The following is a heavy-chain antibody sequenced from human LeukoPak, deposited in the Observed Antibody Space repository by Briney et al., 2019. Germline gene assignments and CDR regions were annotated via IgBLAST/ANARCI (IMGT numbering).Heavy chain of an antibody. J-gene: IGHJ4*02. CDR1: GFTFSSYA. Sequence: PGGSLRLSCAASGFTFSSYAMHWVRQAPGKGLEWVAVISYDGSNKYYADSVKGRFTISRDNSKNTLYLQMNSLRAEDTAVYYCAEIGDYYDSSGHPSYWGQGTLVTVSS. CDR2: ISYDGSNK. CDR3: AEIGDYYDSSGHPSY. V-gene: IGHV3-30-3*01. D-gene: IGHD3-22*01.